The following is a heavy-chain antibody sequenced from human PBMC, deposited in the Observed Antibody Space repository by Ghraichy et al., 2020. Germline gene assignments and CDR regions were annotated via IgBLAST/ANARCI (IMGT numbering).Heavy chain of an antibody. CDR1: GYTFTSYD. CDR3: ARGGWQWLVSRGRGLDY. D-gene: IGHD6-19*01. J-gene: IGHJ4*02. Sequence: ASVKVSCKASGYTFTSYDINWVRQATGQGLEWMGWMNPNSGNTGYAQKFQGRVTMTRNTSISTAYMELSSLRSEDTAVYYCARGGWQWLVSRGRGLDYWGQGTLVTVSS. V-gene: IGHV1-8*01. CDR2: MNPNSGNT.